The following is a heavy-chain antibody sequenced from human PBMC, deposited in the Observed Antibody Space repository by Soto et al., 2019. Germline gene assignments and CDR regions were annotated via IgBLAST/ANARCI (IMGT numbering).Heavy chain of an antibody. Sequence: SETLSLTCAVSGYSISSGYYWGWIRQPPGKGLEWIGSIYHSGSTYYNPSLKSRVTISVDTSKNQFSLKLSSVTAADTAVYYWARDLSYYYDSSGYYFDAFDIWGQGTMVTVSS. D-gene: IGHD3-22*01. J-gene: IGHJ3*02. CDR1: GYSISSGYY. CDR2: IYHSGST. V-gene: IGHV4-38-2*02. CDR3: ARDLSYYYDSSGYYFDAFDI.